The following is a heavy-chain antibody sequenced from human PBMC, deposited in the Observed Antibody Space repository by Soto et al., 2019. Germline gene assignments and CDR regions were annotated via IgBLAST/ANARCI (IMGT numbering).Heavy chain of an antibody. V-gene: IGHV6-1*01. Sequence: PSQTLSLTCAISGDSVSSNSAAWNWIRQSPSRGLEWLGRTYYRSKWYNDYAISVKSRITINSDTSKNQFSLQLNSVTPEDTAVYYCARGRHSSSWPHWFDPWGQGTLVTVSS. CDR1: GDSVSSNSAA. CDR2: TYYRSKWYN. CDR3: ARGRHSSSWPHWFDP. J-gene: IGHJ5*02. D-gene: IGHD6-13*01.